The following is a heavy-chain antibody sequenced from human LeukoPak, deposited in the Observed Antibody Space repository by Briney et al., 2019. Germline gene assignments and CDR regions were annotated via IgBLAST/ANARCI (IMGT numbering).Heavy chain of an antibody. Sequence: SETLSLTCTVSGGSISSKSYYWGWIRQPPGKGLEWIGSIYYSGSTYYNPSLKSRVTISVDTSKNQFSLKLSSVTAADTAVYYCARGMYSSSTSTEYFQHWGQGTLVTVSS. CDR1: GGSISSKSYY. D-gene: IGHD6-6*01. CDR2: IYYSGST. V-gene: IGHV4-39*07. J-gene: IGHJ1*01. CDR3: ARGMYSSSTSTEYFQH.